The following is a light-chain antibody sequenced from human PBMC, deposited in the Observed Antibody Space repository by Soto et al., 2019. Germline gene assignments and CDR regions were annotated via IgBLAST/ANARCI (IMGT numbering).Light chain of an antibody. J-gene: IGLJ2*01. CDR2: EGN. V-gene: IGLV6-57*04. CDR3: QSYDSSTVV. CDR1: SGSIASNY. Sequence: NFMLTQPHSVSESPGKTVTISCTRSSGSIASNYVQWYQQRPGSVPTTVIYEGNQRPSGVADRFSGSTDGSSNSASLTISGLQTEDEADYYCQSYDSSTVVFGGGTQLTVL.